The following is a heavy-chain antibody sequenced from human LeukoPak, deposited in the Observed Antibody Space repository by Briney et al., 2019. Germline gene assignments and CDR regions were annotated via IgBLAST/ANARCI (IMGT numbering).Heavy chain of an antibody. CDR2: IADAGT. D-gene: IGHD3-16*01. CDR1: GFTFNDFA. J-gene: IGHJ3*01. Sequence: PGGSLRLSCAASGFTFNDFAMTWVRQAPGKGLEWVSTIADAGTYYADSVKGRFIISRDNSKNMLYLQFNSLRADDTAMYYCARNLGPFDVRGHGTMVTVSS. CDR3: ARNLGPFDV. V-gene: IGHV3-23*01.